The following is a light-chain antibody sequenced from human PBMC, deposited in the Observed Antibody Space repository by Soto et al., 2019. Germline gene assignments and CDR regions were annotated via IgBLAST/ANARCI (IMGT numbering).Light chain of an antibody. CDR2: GAS. Sequence: IVMTQSTGTLSLSPGETATLCCRASQSVSSNYVAWFHQKPGQAPRLLMYGASDRATGTPGRFSGSGSGTDFTLTISGLEPEDSAVYYCQQFDDSVTFGQGTRLETK. J-gene: IGKJ5*01. CDR1: QSVSSNY. V-gene: IGKV3-20*01. CDR3: QQFDDSVT.